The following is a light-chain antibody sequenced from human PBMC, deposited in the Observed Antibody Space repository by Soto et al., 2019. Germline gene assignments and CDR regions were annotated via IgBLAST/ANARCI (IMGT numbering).Light chain of an antibody. Sequence: QSALTQPPSVSGAPGQRVTISCTGSSSNIGAGYDVHWYQQRPGTAPKLLIFGNINRPSGVPDRFSGSKSGTSASPAITGLQAEDEADYYCQSYDSSLSGLYVFGTGTKVTVL. V-gene: IGLV1-40*01. CDR3: QSYDSSLSGLYV. CDR1: SSNIGAGYD. J-gene: IGLJ1*01. CDR2: GNI.